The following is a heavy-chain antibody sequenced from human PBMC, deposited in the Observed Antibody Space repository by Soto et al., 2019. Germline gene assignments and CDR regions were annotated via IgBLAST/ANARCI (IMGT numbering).Heavy chain of an antibody. Sequence: QVQLQESGPGLVKPSQTLSLTCTVSGGSISSGDYYWSWIRQPPGKGLEWIGYIYYSGSTYYNPSLTRRVXXXVXXSKNQFSPRLSSVTAADTAVSYCARERPDGARLDPWGQGTLVTVSS. CDR3: ARERPDGARLDP. D-gene: IGHD6-6*01. V-gene: IGHV4-30-4*01. CDR2: IYYSGST. CDR1: GGSISSGDYY. J-gene: IGHJ5*02.